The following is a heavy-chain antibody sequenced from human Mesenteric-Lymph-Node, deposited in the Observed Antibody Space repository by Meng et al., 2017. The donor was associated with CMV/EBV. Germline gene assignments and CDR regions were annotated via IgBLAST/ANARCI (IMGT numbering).Heavy chain of an antibody. J-gene: IGHJ4*02. D-gene: IGHD5-12*01. CDR1: GFIFSDYN. CDR3: AMSYSGHYFDY. V-gene: IGHV3-21*01. CDR2: ISSSGRYI. Sequence: GESLKISCAASGFIFSDYNMNWVRQAPGKGLEWVSSISSSGRYIYYADSVQGRFTISRDNAKNSLYLQMDSLRVEDTAVYYCAMSYSGHYFDYWGQGSLVTVSS.